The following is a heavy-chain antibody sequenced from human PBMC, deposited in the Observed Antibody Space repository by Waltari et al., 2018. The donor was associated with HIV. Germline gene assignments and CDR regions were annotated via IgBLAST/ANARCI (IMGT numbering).Heavy chain of an antibody. V-gene: IGHV3-48*01. D-gene: IGHD6-19*01. CDR1: GCIFSSYS. CDR2: IRKDNSFT. Sequence: EVQLVESGGGVVQPGGSLRLSCAASGCIFSSYSMNWVRQAPGKGLEWVSYIRKDNSFTDYADAVKGRFTMSRDNAKKSVFLQMNNRRAEDTAVYYCARDADSSGLDYWGQGTLVTVSS. CDR3: ARDADSSGLDY. J-gene: IGHJ4*02.